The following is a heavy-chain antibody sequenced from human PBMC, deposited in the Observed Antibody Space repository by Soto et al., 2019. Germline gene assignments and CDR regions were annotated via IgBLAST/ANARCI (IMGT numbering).Heavy chain of an antibody. CDR3: ARALVKEGYFDY. Sequence: QVQLVQSGAEVKKPGASVKVSCKASGYTFTSYYMHWVRQAPGQGLEWMGIINPSGGSTSYAQKFPGRVTMTRDTSTSTVYMELSSLRSEDTAVYYCARALVKEGYFDYWGQGTLVTVSS. CDR2: INPSGGST. J-gene: IGHJ4*02. D-gene: IGHD6-13*01. CDR1: GYTFTSYY. V-gene: IGHV1-46*01.